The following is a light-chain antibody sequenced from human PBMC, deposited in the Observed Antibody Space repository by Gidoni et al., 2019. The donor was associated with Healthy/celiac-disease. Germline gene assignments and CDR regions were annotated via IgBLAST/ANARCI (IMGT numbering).Light chain of an antibody. CDR3: AAWDDSLNGVV. J-gene: IGLJ2*01. Sequence: SVPTPPPSAPGPPGHGVTISCSGSSSNVGSNPVNWYQQLPGTAPKLLIFSNNQRPSGGPDRFSGSKSGTTASLAISGLQYEDEADYYCAAWDDSLNGVVFGGGTKLTVL. CDR1: SSNVGSNP. CDR2: SNN. V-gene: IGLV1-44*01.